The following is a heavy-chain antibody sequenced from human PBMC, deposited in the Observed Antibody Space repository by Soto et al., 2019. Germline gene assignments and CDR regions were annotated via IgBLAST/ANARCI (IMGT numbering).Heavy chain of an antibody. J-gene: IGHJ6*02. CDR3: AREKSIAAPSGENDYYYGMDV. CDR2: INPNSGGT. CDR1: GYTFTGYY. D-gene: IGHD6-6*01. V-gene: IGHV1-2*04. Sequence: ASVKVSCKASGYTFTGYYMHWVRQAPGQGLEWMGWINPNSGGTNYAQKFQGWVTMTRDTSISTAYMELSRLRSDDTAVYYCAREKSIAAPSGENDYYYGMDVWGQGTTVTVSS.